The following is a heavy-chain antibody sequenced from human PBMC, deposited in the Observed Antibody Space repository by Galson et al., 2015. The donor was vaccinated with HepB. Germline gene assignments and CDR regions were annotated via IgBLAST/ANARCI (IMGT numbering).Heavy chain of an antibody. V-gene: IGHV3-23*01. CDR1: GFTFSSYA. CDR3: AKVKAAEFDY. D-gene: IGHD2-15*01. J-gene: IGHJ4*02. CDR2: ISGSGGST. Sequence: SLRLSCAASGFTFSSYAMSWVRQAPGKGLEWVSAISGSGGSTYYADSVKGRFTVSRDNSKNTLYLQMNSLGAEDTAVYYCAKVKAAEFDYWGQGTLVTVSS.